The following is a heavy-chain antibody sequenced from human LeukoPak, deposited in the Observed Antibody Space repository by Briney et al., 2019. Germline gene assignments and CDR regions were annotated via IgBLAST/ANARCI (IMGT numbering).Heavy chain of an antibody. CDR3: ARGRLNGLDI. V-gene: IGHV4-39*01. Sequence: PSETLSLTCSVSGASLSTSPYYWGWIRQPPGKGLEWIGNIYYTGSTYYNVSLNSRVTISIDTSKNLFSLRLSSVTAADTAVYYCARGRLNGLDIWGQGTMVTVSS. CDR2: IYYTGST. CDR1: GASLSTSPYY. D-gene: IGHD5-12*01. J-gene: IGHJ3*02.